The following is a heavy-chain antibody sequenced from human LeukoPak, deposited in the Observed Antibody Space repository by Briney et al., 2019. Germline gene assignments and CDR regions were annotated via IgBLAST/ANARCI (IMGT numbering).Heavy chain of an antibody. CDR2: INHSGST. V-gene: IGHV4-34*01. CDR1: GGPFSGYY. J-gene: IGHJ4*02. CDR3: ARGYGGKPDY. Sequence: TSETLSLTCAVYGGPFSGYYWSWIRQPPGKGLEWIGEINHSGSTNYNPSLKSRVTISVDTSKNQFSLKLSSATAADTAVYYCARGYGGKPDYWGQGTLVTVSS. D-gene: IGHD4-23*01.